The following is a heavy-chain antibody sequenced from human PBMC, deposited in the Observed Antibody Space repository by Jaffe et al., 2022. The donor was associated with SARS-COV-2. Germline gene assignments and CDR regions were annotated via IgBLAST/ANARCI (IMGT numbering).Heavy chain of an antibody. CDR2: IWYDGSNK. D-gene: IGHD6-6*01. V-gene: IGHV3-33*01. J-gene: IGHJ3*02. CDR1: GFTFSSYG. CDR3: ARDLPQYSSSADDAFDI. Sequence: QVQLVESGGGVVQPGRSLRLSCAASGFTFSSYGMHWVRQAPGKGLEWVAVIWYDGSNKYYADSVKGRFTISRDNSKNTLYLQMNSLRAEDTAVYYCARDLPQYSSSADDAFDIWGQGTMVTVSS.